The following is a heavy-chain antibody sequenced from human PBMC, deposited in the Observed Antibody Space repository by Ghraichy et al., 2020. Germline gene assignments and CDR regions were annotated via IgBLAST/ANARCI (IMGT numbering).Heavy chain of an antibody. CDR1: GGSISSYY. J-gene: IGHJ4*02. CDR2: IYYSGST. Sequence: SETLSLTCTVSGGSISSYYWSWIRQPPGKGLEWIGYIYYSGSTNYNPSLKSRVTISVDTSKNQFSLKLSSVTAADTAVYYCARLSPIVVVPAAPFLDYWGQGTLVTVSS. V-gene: IGHV4-59*08. D-gene: IGHD2-2*01. CDR3: ARLSPIVVVPAAPFLDY.